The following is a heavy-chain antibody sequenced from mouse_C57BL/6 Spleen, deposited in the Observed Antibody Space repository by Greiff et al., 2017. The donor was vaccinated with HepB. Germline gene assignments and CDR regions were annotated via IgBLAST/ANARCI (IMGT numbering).Heavy chain of an antibody. D-gene: IGHD1-1*01. CDR2: ISSGSSTI. Sequence: EVQLVESGGGLVKPGGSLKLSCAASGFTFSDYGMHWVRQAPEKGLEWVAYISSGSSTIYYADTVKGRFTISRDNAKNTLFLQMTSLRSEDTAMYYCARYYGYAMDYWGQGTSVTVSS. CDR1: GFTFSDYG. V-gene: IGHV5-17*01. CDR3: ARYYGYAMDY. J-gene: IGHJ4*01.